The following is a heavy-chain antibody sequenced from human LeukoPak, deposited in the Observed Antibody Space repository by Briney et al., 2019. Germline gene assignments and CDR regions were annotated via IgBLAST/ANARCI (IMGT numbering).Heavy chain of an antibody. CDR1: GFPFSNYW. Sequence: GGSLRLSCAGSGFPFSNYWMAWVRQAPGKGLEWVANMKEDGGEINYVDSEKGRFTISRDNAKNSLDLQMNSLRVDDTAVYYCVRDRGYSTFDYWGQGTLVIVSS. CDR3: VRDRGYSTFDY. CDR2: MKEDGGEI. J-gene: IGHJ4*02. V-gene: IGHV3-7*01. D-gene: IGHD4-23*01.